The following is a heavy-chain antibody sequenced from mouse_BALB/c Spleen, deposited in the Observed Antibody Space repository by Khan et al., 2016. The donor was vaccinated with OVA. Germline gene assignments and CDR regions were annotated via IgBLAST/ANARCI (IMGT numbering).Heavy chain of an antibody. CDR2: VNPNNGYA. V-gene: IGHV1-26*01. J-gene: IGHJ3*01. CDR1: GYSFSLYY. CDR3: ARKYEFFPY. Sequence: VRLQQSGPDLVKPGASVKISCKASGYSFSLYYMTWVKQSHGKSPEWIGRVNPNNGYATYNQKFKGRAILSVDKSSSTAYMELHSLTSEDSAVFYCARKYEFFPYWGQGTMVTVSA. D-gene: IGHD2-12*01.